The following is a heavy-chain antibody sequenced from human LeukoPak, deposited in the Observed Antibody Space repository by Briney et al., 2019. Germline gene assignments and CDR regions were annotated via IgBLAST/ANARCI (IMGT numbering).Heavy chain of an antibody. Sequence: GRSLRLSCAASGFTFSIYAMHWVGQAPGRGLEWLAVISYDGSNKYYVDSVKGRFTISRDNSKNTLYLQMNSLRAEDTAVYYCARDPTSSSVLDFWGQGTLVTVSS. CDR3: ARDPTSSSVLDF. J-gene: IGHJ4*02. D-gene: IGHD6-13*01. CDR2: ISYDGSNK. CDR1: GFTFSIYA. V-gene: IGHV3-30-3*01.